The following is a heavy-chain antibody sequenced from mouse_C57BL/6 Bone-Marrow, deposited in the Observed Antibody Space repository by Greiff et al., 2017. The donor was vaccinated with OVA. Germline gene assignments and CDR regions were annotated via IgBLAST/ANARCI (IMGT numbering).Heavy chain of an antibody. CDR2: IHTNSGST. CDR1: GYTFTSYW. Sequence: QVKLQQPGAGLVKPGASVKLSCTASGYTFTSYWMYWVKQRPGPDLEWIGMIHTNSGSTNYNEKFKNKTTLTLDKSNSTAYMQLSSLTSEDSAVYYCARRWIFYDYYGFAYWGQGTLVTVSA. CDR3: ARRWIFYDYYGFAY. J-gene: IGHJ3*01. D-gene: IGHD2-4*01. V-gene: IGHV1-64*01.